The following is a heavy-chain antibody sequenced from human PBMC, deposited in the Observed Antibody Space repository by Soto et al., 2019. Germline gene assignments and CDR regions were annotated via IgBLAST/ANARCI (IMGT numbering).Heavy chain of an antibody. CDR2: ICSNGATT. CDR1: GFTFISYA. D-gene: IGHD2-21*01. CDR3: SKVGNTRISDVVSCFDY. Sequence: PGGSLRLSCAASGFTFISYAMSWVRQAPGKGLEWVSTICSNGATTYYADFVKGRFTVSRDNSKNTLYLQMSSLRSEDTAENYCSKVGNTRISDVVSCFDYWGQGTLVTVSS. V-gene: IGHV3-23*01. J-gene: IGHJ4*02.